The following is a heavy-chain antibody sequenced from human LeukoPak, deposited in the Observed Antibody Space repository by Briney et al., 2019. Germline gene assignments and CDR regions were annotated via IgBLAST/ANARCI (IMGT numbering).Heavy chain of an antibody. Sequence: KPSETLSLTCTVSGGSISSYYWSWIRQPPGKGLEWIGYIYYSGSTNYNPSLKSRVTISVDTSKNQFSLKLSSVTAADTAVYYCARWFGGVDYWGQGTLVTVSS. CDR1: GGSISSYY. D-gene: IGHD3-10*01. CDR3: ARWFGGVDY. V-gene: IGHV4-59*01. CDR2: IYYSGST. J-gene: IGHJ4*02.